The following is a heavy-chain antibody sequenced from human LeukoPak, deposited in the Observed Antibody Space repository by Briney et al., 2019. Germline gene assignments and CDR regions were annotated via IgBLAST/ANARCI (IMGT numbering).Heavy chain of an antibody. J-gene: IGHJ4*02. Sequence: SETLSLTCSVSGGSISSSSYYWGWIRQPPGKGLEWIGSIYYSGSTYYNPPLKSRVTISVDTSKNQFSLKLSSVTAADTAVYYCARHRAGYDSSGYYPFDYWGQGTLVTVSS. CDR1: GGSISSSSYY. D-gene: IGHD3-22*01. CDR3: ARHRAGYDSSGYYPFDY. CDR2: IYYSGST. V-gene: IGHV4-39*01.